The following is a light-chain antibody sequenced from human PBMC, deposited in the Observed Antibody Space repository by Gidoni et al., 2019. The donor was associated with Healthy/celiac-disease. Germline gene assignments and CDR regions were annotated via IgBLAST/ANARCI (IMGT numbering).Light chain of an antibody. CDR3: QQYYSTPRA. CDR1: QSVLYSSNNKNY. Sequence: DIVMTQSPDSLAVSLGERATINCKSSQSVLYSSNNKNYLAWYQQKPGQPPKLLIYWASTRESGVPDRFSGSGSGTDFTLTISSLQAEDVAVYYCQQYYSTPRAFXXXTRLEI. J-gene: IGKJ5*01. V-gene: IGKV4-1*01. CDR2: WAS.